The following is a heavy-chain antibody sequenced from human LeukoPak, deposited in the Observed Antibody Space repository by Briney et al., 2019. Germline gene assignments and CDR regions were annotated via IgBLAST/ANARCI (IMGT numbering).Heavy chain of an antibody. CDR1: GGSISSSSYY. J-gene: IGHJ4*02. CDR3: ARHRIYDFWSGYLFDY. CDR2: IYYSGST. Sequence: SETLSLTCTVSGGSISSSSYYWGWIRQPPGKGLEWIGSIYYSGSTYYNPSLKSRVTISVDTSKSQFSLKLSSVTAADTAVYYCARHRIYDFWSGYLFDYWGQGTLVTVSS. D-gene: IGHD3-3*01. V-gene: IGHV4-39*01.